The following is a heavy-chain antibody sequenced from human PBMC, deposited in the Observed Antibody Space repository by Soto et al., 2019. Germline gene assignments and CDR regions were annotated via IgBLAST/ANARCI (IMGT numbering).Heavy chain of an antibody. CDR1: GFTFSSYS. J-gene: IGHJ6*02. V-gene: IGHV3-48*02. CDR3: ARGIKNYYGIDV. Sequence: GGSLRLCCAASGFTFSSYSMNWVRQAPGKGLEWVSYISSSSSTIYYADSVKGRFTISRDNAKNSLYLEMNSLGDDDTAVYYCARGIKNYYGIDVRAQRTTVTGSS. CDR2: ISSSSSTI.